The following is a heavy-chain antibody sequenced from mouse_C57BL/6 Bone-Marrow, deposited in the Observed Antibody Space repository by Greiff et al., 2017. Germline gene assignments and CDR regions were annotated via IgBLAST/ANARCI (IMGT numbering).Heavy chain of an antibody. D-gene: IGHD1-2*01. V-gene: IGHV5-6*01. CDR1: GFTFSSYG. CDR2: ISSGGSYT. J-gene: IGHJ4*01. Sequence: EVMLVESGGDLVKPGGSLKLSCAASGFTFSSYGMSWVRQTPDKRLEWVATISSGGSYTYYPDSVKGRFTISRDNAKNTLYLQRSSLKSEDTAMYYCARTAVYYAMDYWGQGTSVTVSS. CDR3: ARTAVYYAMDY.